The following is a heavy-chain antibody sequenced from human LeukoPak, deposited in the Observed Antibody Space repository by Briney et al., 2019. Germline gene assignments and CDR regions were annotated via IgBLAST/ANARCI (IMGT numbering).Heavy chain of an antibody. CDR1: GGSISSFY. CDR2: IYYSGST. V-gene: IGHV4-59*01. Sequence: PSETLSLTCTVSGGSISSFYWSWIRQPPGKGLEWIGYIYYSGSTNYNPSLKSRVTISVDTSKNQFSLKLSSVTAADTAVYYCARVSSGWTLDYWGQGTLVTVSS. D-gene: IGHD6-19*01. CDR3: ARVSSGWTLDY. J-gene: IGHJ4*02.